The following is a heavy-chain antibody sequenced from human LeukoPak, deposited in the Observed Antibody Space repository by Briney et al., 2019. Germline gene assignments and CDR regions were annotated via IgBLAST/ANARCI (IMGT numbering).Heavy chain of an antibody. CDR3: ARVAAARDYYYYYYMDV. Sequence: ASVKVSCKASGYTFTGYYMHWVRQAPGQGLEWMGWINPNSGGTNYAQQFQGRVTMTRDTSISTAYMELSRLGSDDTAVYYCARVAAARDYYYYYYMDVWGKGTTVTISS. J-gene: IGHJ6*03. CDR2: INPNSGGT. CDR1: GYTFTGYY. V-gene: IGHV1-2*02. D-gene: IGHD6-6*01.